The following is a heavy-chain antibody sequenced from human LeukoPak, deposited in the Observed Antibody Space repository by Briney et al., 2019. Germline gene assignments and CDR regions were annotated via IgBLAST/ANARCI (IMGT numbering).Heavy chain of an antibody. V-gene: IGHV4-59*01. CDR2: IYYSGST. J-gene: IGHJ5*02. D-gene: IGHD2-2*01. Sequence: SETLPLTCTVSGGSISSYYWSWIRQPPGKGLEWIGYIYYSGSTNYNPSLKSRVTISVDTSKNQFSLKLSSVTAADTAVYYCARGPYCSSTSCYQGWFDPWGEGTVVTVSS. CDR1: GGSISSYY. CDR3: ARGPYCSSTSCYQGWFDP.